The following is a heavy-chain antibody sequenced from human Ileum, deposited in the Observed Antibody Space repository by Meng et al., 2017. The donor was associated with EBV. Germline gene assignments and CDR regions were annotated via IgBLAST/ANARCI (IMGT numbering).Heavy chain of an antibody. CDR2: INHSGST. Sequence: QLQLEESGPGLVKPSETLSLTCAVYGGSFSGYYWSWIRQPPGKGLEWIGEINHSGSTNYNPSLKSRVTISVDTSKNQFSLKLSSVTAADTAVYYCARGLLAGTMLNWSDYWGQGTLVTVSS. CDR1: GGSFSGYY. J-gene: IGHJ4*02. V-gene: IGHV4-34*01. CDR3: ARGLLAGTMLNWSDY. D-gene: IGHD4/OR15-4a*01.